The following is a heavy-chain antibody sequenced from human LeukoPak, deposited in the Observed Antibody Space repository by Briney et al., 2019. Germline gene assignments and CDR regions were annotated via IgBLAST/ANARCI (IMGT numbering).Heavy chain of an antibody. CDR2: TSSDGSNK. V-gene: IGHV3-30*18. D-gene: IGHD6-19*01. CDR1: GFTFSSYG. Sequence: GGSLRLSCAASGFTFSSYGMHWVRQAPGKGLEWVAVTSSDGSNKYYADSVKGRFTISRDNSKNTLYLQMNSLGAEDTAVYYCAKSHNSGWYTIDYWGQGTLVTVSS. CDR3: AKSHNSGWYTIDY. J-gene: IGHJ4*02.